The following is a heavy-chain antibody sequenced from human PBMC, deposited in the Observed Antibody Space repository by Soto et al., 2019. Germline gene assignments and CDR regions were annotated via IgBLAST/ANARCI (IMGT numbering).Heavy chain of an antibody. CDR2: ISGYSGNT. J-gene: IGHJ4*02. CDR3: LRDLGSSDTSAYYRFEY. V-gene: IGHV1-18*01. Sequence: ASVKVSCKAYGYTFSSYGLSWVRQAPGQGLEWMGWISGYSGNTVYTQRFKGRLTMATDTSTGTAYMELRSLRSDDTAVYYCLRDLGSSDTSAYYRFEYWGQGALVTVSS. CDR1: GYTFSSYG. D-gene: IGHD3-22*01.